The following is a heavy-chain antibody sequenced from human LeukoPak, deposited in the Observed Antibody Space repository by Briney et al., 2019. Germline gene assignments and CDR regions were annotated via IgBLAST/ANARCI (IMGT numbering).Heavy chain of an antibody. CDR2: RYYSGST. CDR1: GGSLSSSTYY. CDR3: PRHYYDRSGYYPRYFDY. J-gene: IGHJ4*02. D-gene: IGHD3-22*01. Sequence: SETLSLTCTVSGGSLSSSTYYWGWIRQPPGKGLEWIGSRYYSGSTYYNQSLKSRVTISVDTSKKQFSLKLTYVSAEDTAVYYRPRHYYDRSGYYPRYFDYWGQGTLVTVSS. V-gene: IGHV4-39*01.